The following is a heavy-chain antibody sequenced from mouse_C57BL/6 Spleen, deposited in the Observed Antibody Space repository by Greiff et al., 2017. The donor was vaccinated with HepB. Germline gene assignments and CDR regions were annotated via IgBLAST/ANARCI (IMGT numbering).Heavy chain of an antibody. CDR1: GYAFSSSW. J-gene: IGHJ3*01. D-gene: IGHD2-4*01. CDR2: IYPGDGDT. Sequence: QVQLKESGPELVKPGASVKISCKASGYAFSSSWMNWVKQRPGKGLEWIGRIYPGDGDTNYNGKFKGKATLTADKSSSTAYMQLSSLTSEDSAVYFCARDYDYPFAYWGQGTLVTVSA. CDR3: ARDYDYPFAY. V-gene: IGHV1-82*01.